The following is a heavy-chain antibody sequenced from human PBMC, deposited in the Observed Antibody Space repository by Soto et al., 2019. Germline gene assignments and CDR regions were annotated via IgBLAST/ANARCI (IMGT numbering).Heavy chain of an antibody. V-gene: IGHV1-8*01. D-gene: IGHD2-15*01. J-gene: IGHJ6*02. Sequence: QVQLVQSGAEVKKPGASVKVSCKASGYTFTSYDINWVRQATGQGLEWMGWMNPNSGNTGYAQKFQGRVTMTRNTSIRTAYMELSSLRSEDTAVYYCASGYCSGGSCYSLPYYYYGMDVWGQGTTVTVSS. CDR3: ASGYCSGGSCYSLPYYYYGMDV. CDR2: MNPNSGNT. CDR1: GYTFTSYD.